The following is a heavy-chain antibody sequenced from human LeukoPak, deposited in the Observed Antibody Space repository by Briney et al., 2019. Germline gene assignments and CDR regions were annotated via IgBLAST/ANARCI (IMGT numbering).Heavy chain of an antibody. CDR3: AKGLMVRGVIITHGFDY. J-gene: IGHJ4*02. D-gene: IGHD3-10*01. V-gene: IGHV3-53*05. CDR1: GFTVSSNY. Sequence: GGSLRLSCAASGFTVSSNYMSWVRQAPGKGLEWVSVIYSGGSTYYADSVKGRFTISRDNAKNSLYLQMNSLRAEDTALYYCAKGLMVRGVIITHGFDYWGQGTLVTVSS. CDR2: IYSGGST.